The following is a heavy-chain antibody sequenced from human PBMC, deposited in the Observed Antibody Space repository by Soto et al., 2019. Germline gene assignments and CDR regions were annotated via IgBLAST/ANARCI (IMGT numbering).Heavy chain of an antibody. Sequence: SETLSLTCAVSGGSVGSGDFHWSWIRQPPGKGLEWIGYIYSSGTTYYNPSLESRVTISLDTSKNQFSLKLSSMTAAHTAVYKCASLPRGYSSHYYYMYVWGQGTSVTVSS. V-gene: IGHV4-30-4*08. CDR2: IYSSGTT. CDR3: ASLPRGYSSHYYYMYV. CDR1: GGSVGSGDFH. J-gene: IGHJ6*03. D-gene: IGHD5-18*01.